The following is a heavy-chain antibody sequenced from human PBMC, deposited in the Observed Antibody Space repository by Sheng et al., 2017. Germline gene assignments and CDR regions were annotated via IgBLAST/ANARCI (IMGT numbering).Heavy chain of an antibody. V-gene: IGHV4-59*12. CDR2: IYYSGST. Sequence: QVQLQESGPGLVKPSETLSLTCTVSGGSISSYYWSWIRQPPGKGLEWIGYIYYSGSTNYNPSLKSRVTISVDTSKNQFSLKLSSVTAADTAVYYCAREGAAAGTDVWGPRGPRVTVSS. CDR3: AREGAAAGTDV. J-gene: IGHJ6*01. CDR1: GGSISSYY. D-gene: IGHD6-13*01.